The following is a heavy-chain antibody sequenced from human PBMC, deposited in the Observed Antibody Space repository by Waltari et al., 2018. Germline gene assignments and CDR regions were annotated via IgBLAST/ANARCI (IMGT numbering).Heavy chain of an antibody. CDR1: GFTFSSYS. CDR2: ISSSSSTI. Sequence: EVQLVESGGGLVQPGGSLRLSCAASGFTFSSYSMNWVRQAPGKGLEWVSYISSSSSTIYYADSVKGRFTISRDNAKNSLYLQMNSLRAEDTAVYYCARDLYDYYDSSGYYYGFDYWGQGTLVTVSS. CDR3: ARDLYDYYDSSGYYYGFDY. D-gene: IGHD3-22*01. J-gene: IGHJ4*02. V-gene: IGHV3-48*04.